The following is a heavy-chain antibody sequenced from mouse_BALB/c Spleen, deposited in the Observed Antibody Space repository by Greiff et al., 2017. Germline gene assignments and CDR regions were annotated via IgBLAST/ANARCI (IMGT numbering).Heavy chain of an antibody. D-gene: IGHD2-4*01. CDR3: AAMITTAWFAY. CDR2: IYPGDGDT. Sequence: QVQLQQSGAELVRPGSSVKISCKASGYAFSSYWMNWVKQRPGQGLEWIGQIYPGDGDTNYNGKFKGKATLTADKSSSTAYMQLSSLTSEGSAVYFCAAMITTAWFAYWGQGTLVTVSA. J-gene: IGHJ3*01. V-gene: IGHV1-80*01. CDR1: GYAFSSYW.